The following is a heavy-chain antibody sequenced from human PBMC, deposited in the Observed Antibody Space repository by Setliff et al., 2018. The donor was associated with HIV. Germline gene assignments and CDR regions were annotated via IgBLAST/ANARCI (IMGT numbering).Heavy chain of an antibody. CDR3: GRYIGAAAGYIDH. V-gene: IGHV5-51*07. CDR2: SYPGDSDS. D-gene: IGHD6-25*01. J-gene: IGHJ4*02. CDR1: GYSFVDVW. Sequence: PGEALKISRKGSGYSFVDVWIGWVHQMPGEGLEGVGFSYPGDSDSRYSPSFRGQVTISADKSTTTASLDWASLKASDTAMYYCGRYIGAAAGYIDHWGQGTLVTVSS.